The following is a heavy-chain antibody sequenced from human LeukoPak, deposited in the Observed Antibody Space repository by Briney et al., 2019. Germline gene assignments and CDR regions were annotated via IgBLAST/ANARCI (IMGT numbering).Heavy chain of an antibody. CDR2: IWYDGSNK. D-gene: IGHD6-6*01. CDR1: GFTFSSYG. V-gene: IGHV3-33*01. J-gene: IGHJ4*02. Sequence: GRSLRLSCAASGFTFSSYGMPWVRQAPGKGLEWVAVIWYDGSNKYYADSVKGRFTISRDNSKNTLYLQMNSLRAEDTAVYYCARDASYSSSSAPDYWGQGTLVTVSS. CDR3: ARDASYSSSSAPDY.